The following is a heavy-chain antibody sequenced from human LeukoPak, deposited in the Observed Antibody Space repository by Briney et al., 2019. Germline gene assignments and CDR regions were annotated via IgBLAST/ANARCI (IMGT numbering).Heavy chain of an antibody. V-gene: IGHV1-18*01. J-gene: IGHJ6*03. CDR3: VGDYAWGSYRYMDV. Sequence: ASVKVSCKASGYTFTSYGISWVRQAPGQGLEWMGWISAYNGNTNYAQKLQGRVTMTTDTSTSTAYMELRSLRSDDTAVYYCVGDYAWGSYRYMDVWGKGTTVTVSS. CDR1: GYTFTSYG. CDR2: ISAYNGNT. D-gene: IGHD3-16*01.